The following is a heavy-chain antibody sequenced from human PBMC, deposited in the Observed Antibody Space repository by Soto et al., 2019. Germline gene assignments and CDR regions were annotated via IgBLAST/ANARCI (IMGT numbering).Heavy chain of an antibody. J-gene: IGHJ1*01. CDR1: GFTFSSFE. V-gene: IGHV3-48*03. D-gene: IGHD1-26*01. CDR3: ARAFSGSYYRYFQN. CDR2: ISNSGNTI. Sequence: GGSLRLSCAASGFTFSSFEMNWVRQAPGKGPEWVSYISNSGNTIYYAGSVKGRFTISRDNAKNSLYLQMNSLRGEDTAVYYCARAFSGSYYRYFQNWGQGTLVTVS.